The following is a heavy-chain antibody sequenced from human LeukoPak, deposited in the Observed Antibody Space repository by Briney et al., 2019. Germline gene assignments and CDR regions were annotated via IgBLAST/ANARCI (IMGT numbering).Heavy chain of an antibody. CDR3: ARFDGYYHGYFDY. CDR2: LYYSRGT. CDR1: GDSISNSGYY. V-gene: IGHV4-39*07. Sequence: SETLSLTCTVSGDSISNSGYYWGWIRQSPGKGLEWIGSLYYSRGTYYNPSLKSRVTISVDTSKNQFSLKLSSVTAADTAVYYCARFDGYYHGYFDYWGQGTLVTVSS. D-gene: IGHD3-22*01. J-gene: IGHJ4*02.